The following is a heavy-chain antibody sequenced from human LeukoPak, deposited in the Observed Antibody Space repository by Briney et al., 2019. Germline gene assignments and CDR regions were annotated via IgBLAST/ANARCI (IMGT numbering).Heavy chain of an antibody. V-gene: IGHV4-39*07. D-gene: IGHD6-13*01. J-gene: IGHJ4*02. CDR2: IYYSGST. CDR1: GGSISSSSYY. Sequence: PSETLSLTCTVSGGSISSSSYYWGWIRQPPGKGLEWIGSIYYSGSTYYNPSLKSRVTISVDTSKNQFSLKLSSVTAADTAVYYCARGRMSIAAAKKTRDFDYWGQGTLVTVSS. CDR3: ARGRMSIAAAKKTRDFDY.